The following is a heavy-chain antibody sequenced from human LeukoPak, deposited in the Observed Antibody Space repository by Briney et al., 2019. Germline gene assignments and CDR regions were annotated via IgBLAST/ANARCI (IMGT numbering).Heavy chain of an antibody. J-gene: IGHJ5*02. CDR2: MNPNSGNT. CDR3: ARGAMEWLLRRNWFDP. D-gene: IGHD3-3*01. V-gene: IGHV1-8*01. CDR1: GHTFTSYD. Sequence: VASVKVSCKASGHTFTSYDINWVRQATGQGLEWMGWMNPNSGNTGYAQKFQGRVTMTRNTSISTAYMELSSLRSEDTAVYYCARGAMEWLLRRNWFDPWGQGTLVTVSS.